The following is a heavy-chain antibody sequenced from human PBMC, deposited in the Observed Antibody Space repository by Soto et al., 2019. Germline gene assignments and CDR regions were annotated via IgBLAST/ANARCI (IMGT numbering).Heavy chain of an antibody. D-gene: IGHD2-15*01. CDR1: GGSISSGGYS. Sequence: SETLSLTCAVSGGSISSGGYSWSWIRQPPGKGLEWIGYIYHSGSTYYNPSLKSRVTISVDRSKNQFSLKLSSVTAADTAVYYCARVPETLGYCSGGSCYSXGGYFDDWGQGTLVTVSS. J-gene: IGHJ5*02. CDR2: IYHSGST. V-gene: IGHV4-30-2*01. CDR3: ARVPETLGYCSGGSCYSXGGYFDD.